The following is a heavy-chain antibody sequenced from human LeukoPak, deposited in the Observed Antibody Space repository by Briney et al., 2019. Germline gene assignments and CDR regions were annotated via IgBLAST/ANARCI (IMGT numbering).Heavy chain of an antibody. D-gene: IGHD5-18*01. Sequence: PGGSLRLSCAASGFTFSSYGMHWVRQAPGKGLEWVAVISYDGSNKYYADSVKGRFTISRDNSKNTLYLQMNSLRAEDTAVCYCAKEEQYSYAIWGQGTLVTVSS. CDR3: AKEEQYSYAI. CDR1: GFTFSSYG. J-gene: IGHJ4*02. CDR2: ISYDGSNK. V-gene: IGHV3-30*18.